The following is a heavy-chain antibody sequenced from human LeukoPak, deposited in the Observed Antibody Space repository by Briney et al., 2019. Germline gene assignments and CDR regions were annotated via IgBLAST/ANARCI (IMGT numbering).Heavy chain of an antibody. CDR1: GFTVSSNY. D-gene: IGHD5-18*01. Sequence: PGGSLTLSCAASGFTVSSNYMSWVRQAPGKGLEWVSVIYSGGSTYYADSVKGRFTIFRDNSKNTLYLQMNSLRAEDTAVYYCARGVTWIQYYFDYWGQGTLGTVSS. V-gene: IGHV3-53*01. CDR3: ARGVTWIQYYFDY. J-gene: IGHJ4*02. CDR2: IYSGGST.